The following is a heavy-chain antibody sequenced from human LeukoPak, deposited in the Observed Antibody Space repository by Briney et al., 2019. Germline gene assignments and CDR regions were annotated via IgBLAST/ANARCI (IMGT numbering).Heavy chain of an antibody. D-gene: IGHD3-3*01. CDR3: ARDRYYTLDY. CDR1: GFSFSTSW. CDR2: INSDGSNT. J-gene: IGHJ4*02. V-gene: IGHV3-74*01. Sequence: LTGGSLRLSCAASGFSFSTSWMHWVRHTPEKGLVWVSRINSDGSNTIYADSVKGRFTISRDNAKITLFLQMNSLRAEDTAVYYCARDRYYTLDYWGQGTLVTVSS.